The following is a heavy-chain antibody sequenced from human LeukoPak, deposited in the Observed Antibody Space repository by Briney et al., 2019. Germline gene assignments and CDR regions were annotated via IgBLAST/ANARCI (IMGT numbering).Heavy chain of an antibody. CDR2: INTNTGNP. Sequence: ASVKVSCKASGGTFSSYAISWVRQAPGQGLEWMGWINTNTGNPTYAQGFTGRFVFSLDTSVSTAYLQISSLKAEDTAVYYCARDGGQRGYSYGYVDYWGQGTLVTVSS. V-gene: IGHV7-4-1*02. CDR3: ARDGGQRGYSYGYVDY. D-gene: IGHD5-18*01. CDR1: GGTFSSYA. J-gene: IGHJ4*02.